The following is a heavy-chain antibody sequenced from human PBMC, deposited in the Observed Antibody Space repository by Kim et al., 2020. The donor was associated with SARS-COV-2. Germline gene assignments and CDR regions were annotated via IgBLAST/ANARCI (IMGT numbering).Heavy chain of an antibody. CDR1: GGSISSSSYY. CDR2: IYYSGST. CDR3: ARDNGLLWFGELLVGSSYFDD. V-gene: IGHV4-39*07. D-gene: IGHD3-10*01. J-gene: IGHJ4*02. Sequence: SETLSLTCTVSGGSISSSSYYWGWIRQPPGKGLEWIGSIYYSGSTYYNPSLKSRVTISVDTSKNQFSLKLSSVTAADTAVYYCARDNGLLWFGELLVGSSYFDDWGQGTLVTVSS.